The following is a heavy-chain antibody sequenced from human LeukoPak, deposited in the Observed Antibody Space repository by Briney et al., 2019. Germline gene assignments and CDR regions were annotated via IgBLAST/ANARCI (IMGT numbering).Heavy chain of an antibody. CDR2: MSYDGSNK. Sequence: GGSLRLSCVASGFAFGIYSLHWVRQAPGKGLEWVAVMSYDGSNKHYADSVKGRFSISRDMSKNTVFLQMAGLKTEDTAVYYCARVRVPSRVLLPYFDYWGRGTLVTVSS. CDR1: GFAFGIYS. CDR3: ARVRVPSRVLLPYFDY. V-gene: IGHV3-30*03. J-gene: IGHJ4*02. D-gene: IGHD3-10*01.